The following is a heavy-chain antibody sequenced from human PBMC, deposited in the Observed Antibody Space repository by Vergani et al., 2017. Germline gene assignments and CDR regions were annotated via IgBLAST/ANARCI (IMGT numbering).Heavy chain of an antibody. Sequence: QVKLQESGPGLLKPSQTLSLTCTVSGESIRSGSHYWSWIRQPPGKGLEWIGEINHSGSTNYNPSLKSRVTISVDTSKNQFSLKLSSVTAADTAVYYCARGRVRVATLRYNWFDPWGQGTLVTVSS. J-gene: IGHJ5*02. CDR2: INHSGST. CDR1: GESIRSGSHY. V-gene: IGHV4-39*07. D-gene: IGHD5-12*01. CDR3: ARGRVRVATLRYNWFDP.